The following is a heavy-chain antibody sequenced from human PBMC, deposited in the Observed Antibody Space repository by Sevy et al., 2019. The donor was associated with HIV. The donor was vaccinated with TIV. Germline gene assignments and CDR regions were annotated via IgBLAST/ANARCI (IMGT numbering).Heavy chain of an antibody. V-gene: IGHV4-39*01. Sequence: ETLSLTCTVSGGSISNSDSYWGWIRQSPGKGLGWIGSIYYSGSTYYNPSLKSRVTLSVDTSKNQFSLKVNSVTAADTDLYYCARRRVEDYYGSGTPPLVNGPFDIWGQGTMVTVSS. J-gene: IGHJ3*02. CDR2: IYYSGST. CDR1: GGSISNSDSY. CDR3: ARRRVEDYYGSGTPPLVNGPFDI. D-gene: IGHD3-10*01.